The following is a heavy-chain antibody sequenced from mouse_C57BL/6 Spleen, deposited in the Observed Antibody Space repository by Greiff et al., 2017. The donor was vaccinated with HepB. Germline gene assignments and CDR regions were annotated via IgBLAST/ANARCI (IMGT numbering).Heavy chain of an antibody. V-gene: IGHV1-82*01. CDR2: IYPGDGDT. CDR3: AGYGISHTETFAY. D-gene: IGHD1-1*01. Sequence: VQLQQSGPELVKPGASVKISCKASGYAFSSSWMNWVKQRPGKGLEWIGRIYPGDGDTNYNGKFKGKATLTADKSSSTAYMQLSSLTSEDSAVYVCAGYGISHTETFAYWGQGTLVTVSA. J-gene: IGHJ3*01. CDR1: GYAFSSSW.